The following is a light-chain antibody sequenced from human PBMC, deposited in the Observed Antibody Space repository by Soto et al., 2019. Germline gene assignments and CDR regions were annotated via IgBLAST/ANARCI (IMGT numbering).Light chain of an antibody. CDR1: SSDIGSYDH. CDR3: ISYTDRQSYL. CDR2: AVS. Sequence: QSVLAQPASVSGSPGQSITISCSGTSSDIGSYDHVAWYQQFPGKSPKLIIYAVSDRPSGVSDRFSGSKSGFSASLTISGLQTEEEADYYCISYTDRQSYLFGTGTKVTVL. J-gene: IGLJ1*01. V-gene: IGLV2-14*03.